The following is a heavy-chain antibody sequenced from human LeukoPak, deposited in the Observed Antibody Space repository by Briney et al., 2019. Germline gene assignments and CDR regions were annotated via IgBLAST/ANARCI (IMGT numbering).Heavy chain of an antibody. J-gene: IGHJ4*02. CDR2: IYYSGST. Sequence: SETPSLTCTVSGGSIGSSSYYWGWIRQPPGKGLEWIGTIYYSGSTYYNPSLKSRVTISVDTPKNQFSLKLSSVTAADTAVYYCARHSSIRSPFVYWGQGTRVTVSS. D-gene: IGHD6-19*01. CDR3: ARHSSIRSPFVY. V-gene: IGHV4-39*01. CDR1: GGSIGSSSYY.